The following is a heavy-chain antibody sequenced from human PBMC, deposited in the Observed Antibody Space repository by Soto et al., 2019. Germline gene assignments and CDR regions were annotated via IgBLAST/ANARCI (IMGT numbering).Heavy chain of an antibody. CDR2: MSRSGSTI. Sequence: EVQLVESGGGLVQPGGSLRLSCAASGFTFSSYEMNWVRQAPGKGLVWVSYMSRSGSTIYYADSVKGRFTISRDNAKNSLYLQMNRLRAEDTAVYYCAREILRRSSFYYYYYGMDVW. J-gene: IGHJ6*01. V-gene: IGHV3-48*03. CDR1: GFTFSSYE. CDR3: AREILRRSSFYYYYYGMDV.